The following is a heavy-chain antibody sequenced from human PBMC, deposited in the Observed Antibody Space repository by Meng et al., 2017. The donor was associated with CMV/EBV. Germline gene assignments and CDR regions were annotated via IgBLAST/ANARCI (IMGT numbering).Heavy chain of an antibody. CDR1: GFTFSSYW. V-gene: IGHV3-74*01. J-gene: IGHJ3*02. CDR2: INSDGSST. D-gene: IGHD6-19*01. Sequence: GESLKISCAASGFTFSSYWMHWVRQAPGKGLAWVSRINSDGSSTSYADSVKGRFTISRDNAKNTLYLQMNSLRAEDTAVYYCARDGPNGIAVAGGDIWGQGTVVTVSS. CDR3: ARDGPNGIAVAGGDI.